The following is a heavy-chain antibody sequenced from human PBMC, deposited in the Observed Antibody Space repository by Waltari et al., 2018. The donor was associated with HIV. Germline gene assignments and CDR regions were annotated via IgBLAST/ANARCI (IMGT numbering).Heavy chain of an antibody. CDR2: MNPDSGDT. V-gene: IGHV1-8*01. J-gene: IGHJ4*02. CDR1: EYRFHEYD. D-gene: IGHD3-10*01. Sequence: QEQLVQSGAEVKKPGASVKVSCKASEYRFHEYDLNWVRQAPGQGLEWMGRMNPDSGDTEYAQKFQGRVTMTRDTSTSTAYMELSSLRSDDTAVYYCARAVYGSGLNFLDYWGQGTLVSVSS. CDR3: ARAVYGSGLNFLDY.